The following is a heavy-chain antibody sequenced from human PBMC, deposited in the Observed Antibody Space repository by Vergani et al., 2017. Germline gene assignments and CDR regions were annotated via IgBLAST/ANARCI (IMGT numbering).Heavy chain of an antibody. CDR2: IYYSGST. D-gene: IGHD1-26*01. CDR3: AKDRIVGAINFDY. Sequence: QVQLQESGPGLVKPSETLSLTCTVSGGSISSYYWSWIRQPPGKGLEWIGYIYYSGSTNYNPSLKSRVTISVDTSKNQFSLKLSSVTAADTAVYYCAKDRIVGAINFDYWGQGTLVTVSS. CDR1: GGSISSYY. J-gene: IGHJ4*02. V-gene: IGHV4-59*01.